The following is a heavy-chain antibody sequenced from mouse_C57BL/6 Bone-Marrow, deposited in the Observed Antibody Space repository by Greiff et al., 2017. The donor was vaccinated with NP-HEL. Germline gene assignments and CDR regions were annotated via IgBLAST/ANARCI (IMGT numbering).Heavy chain of an antibody. CDR1: GFSLTSYG. CDR2: IWSGGST. J-gene: IGHJ3*01. CDR3: ASPLLLRYPAWFAY. V-gene: IGHV2-2*01. D-gene: IGHD1-1*01. Sequence: VKLMESGPGLVQPSQSLSIPCTVSGFSLTSYGVHWVRQSPGKGLEWLGVIWSGGSTDYNAAFISRLSISKDNSKSQVFFKMNSLQADDTAIYYCASPLLLRYPAWFAYWGQGTLVTVSA.